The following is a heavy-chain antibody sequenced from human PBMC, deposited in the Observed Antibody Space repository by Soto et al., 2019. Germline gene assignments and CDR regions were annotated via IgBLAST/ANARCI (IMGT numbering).Heavy chain of an antibody. CDR2: IYYSGST. V-gene: IGHV4-59*01. J-gene: IGHJ4*02. Sequence: SETLSLTCTVSGGSISSYYWSWIRQPPGKGLEWIGYIYYSGSTNYNPSLKSRVTISVDTSKNQFSLKLNSVTAADTAVYYCARAYGGYADYWGQGALVTVSS. CDR3: ARAYGGYADY. CDR1: GGSISSYY. D-gene: IGHD5-12*01.